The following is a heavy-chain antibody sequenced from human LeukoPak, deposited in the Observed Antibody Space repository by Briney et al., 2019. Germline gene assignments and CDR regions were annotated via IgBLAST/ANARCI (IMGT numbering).Heavy chain of an antibody. V-gene: IGHV4-39*02. CDR2: INYSGST. J-gene: IGHJ5*02. D-gene: IGHD4-17*01. Sequence: SETLSLKCPASGGSISSSDYYWAWIRPPPGKRLGWSGSINYSGSTYYNPSLKSRVTISVDTSKNQFCLKLSSVTAAGTAVYYCVREKRRNYGVNWFDPWGQGTLVTVSS. CDR3: VREKRRNYGVNWFDP. CDR1: GGSISSSDYY.